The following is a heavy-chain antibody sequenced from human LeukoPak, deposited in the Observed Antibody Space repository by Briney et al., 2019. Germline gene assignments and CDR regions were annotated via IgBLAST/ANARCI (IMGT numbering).Heavy chain of an antibody. CDR1: GYSFSSYW. J-gene: IGHJ3*02. CDR3: ARGSSDAFDI. CDR2: IYPGDSDT. Sequence: GESLKISCKGSGYSFSSYWIGWVRQMPGKGPEWMGIIYPGDSDTTYSPSFQGQVTISADKSISTAYLQWSSLKASDTAIYYCARGSSDAFDIWGQGTMVTVSS. V-gene: IGHV5-51*01. D-gene: IGHD2-2*01.